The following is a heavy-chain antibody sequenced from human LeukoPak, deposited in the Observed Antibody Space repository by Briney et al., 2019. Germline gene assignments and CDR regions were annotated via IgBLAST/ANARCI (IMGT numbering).Heavy chain of an antibody. V-gene: IGHV1-69*06. CDR2: IIPIFGTA. CDR1: GGTFSSYA. CDR3: ARVDGSEKTMDY. D-gene: IGHD3-10*01. Sequence: GSSVKVSCKASGGTFSSYAISWVRQAPGQGLEWMGGIIPIFGTANYAQKFQGRVTITADKSTSTAYMELSSLRSEDTAVYCCARVDGSEKTMDYWGQGTLVTVSS. J-gene: IGHJ4*02.